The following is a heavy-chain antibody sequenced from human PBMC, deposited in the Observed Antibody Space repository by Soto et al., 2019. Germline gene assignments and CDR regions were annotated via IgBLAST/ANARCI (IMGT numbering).Heavy chain of an antibody. D-gene: IGHD5-12*01. J-gene: IGHJ6*02. CDR3: ARDVRDGYNFDYYGMDV. Sequence: ASVKVSCKASGYTFTSYYMHWVRQAPGQGLEWMGIINPSGGSTSYAQKFQGRVTMTRDTSTSTVYMELSSLRSEDTAVYYCARDVRDGYNFDYYGMDVWGQGTTVTVSS. V-gene: IGHV1-46*01. CDR1: GYTFTSYY. CDR2: INPSGGST.